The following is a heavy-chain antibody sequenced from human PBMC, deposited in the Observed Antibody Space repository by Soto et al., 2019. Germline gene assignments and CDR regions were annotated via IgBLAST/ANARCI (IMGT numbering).Heavy chain of an antibody. V-gene: IGHV4-31*02. J-gene: IGHJ5*02. CDR3: ARSVFP. CDR2: IYYIGST. Sequence: QVQRQESGPGLLKPSQTLSLTWTVSGGYISSGGCYWNWIRQHPGKGLELIGYIYYIGSTYYNPSFKSRVTISLVTSKNQFSLKLSSVTAADTAVYYCARSVFPWGQGTLVTVSS. CDR1: GGYISSGGCY.